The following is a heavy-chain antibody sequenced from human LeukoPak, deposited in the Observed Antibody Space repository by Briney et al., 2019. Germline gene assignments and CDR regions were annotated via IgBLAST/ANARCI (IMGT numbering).Heavy chain of an antibody. Sequence: GASVKFSCKASGYTFTSYYMHWVRQAPGQGLEWMGIINPSGGSTSYAQKFQERVTITRDMSTSTAYMELSSLRSEDTAVYYCAAEREGLVDYWGQGTLVTVSS. CDR2: INPSGGST. CDR3: AAEREGLVDY. CDR1: GYTFTSYY. J-gene: IGHJ4*02. V-gene: IGHV1-46*01. D-gene: IGHD3/OR15-3a*01.